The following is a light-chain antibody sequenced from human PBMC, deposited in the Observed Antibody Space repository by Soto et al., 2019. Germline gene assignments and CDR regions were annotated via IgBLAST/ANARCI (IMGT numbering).Light chain of an antibody. V-gene: IGKV2-28*01. CDR1: QSLLHRNGYNY. CDR3: MQALQTPWT. CDR2: LGS. Sequence: DIEMTQSPLSLPVTPGEPASISCRSSQSLLHRNGYNYLDWYLQKPGQSPQLLIYLGSNRASGVPDRFSGSGSGTDFTLKISRVEAEDVGVYYCMQALQTPWTFGQGTKVDIK. J-gene: IGKJ1*01.